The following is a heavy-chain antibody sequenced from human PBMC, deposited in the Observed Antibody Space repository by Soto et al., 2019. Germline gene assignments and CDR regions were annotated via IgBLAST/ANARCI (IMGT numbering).Heavy chain of an antibody. J-gene: IGHJ1*01. CDR1: GFTFSSYA. V-gene: IGHV3-23*01. Sequence: HPGGSLRLSCAASGFTFSSYAMSWVRQAPGKGLEWVSAISGSGGSTYYADSVKGRFTISRDNSKNTLYLQMNSLRAEDTAVYYCAKTMVRGVMGNFQHWGQGTLVTVSS. CDR2: ISGSGGST. CDR3: AKTMVRGVMGNFQH. D-gene: IGHD3-10*01.